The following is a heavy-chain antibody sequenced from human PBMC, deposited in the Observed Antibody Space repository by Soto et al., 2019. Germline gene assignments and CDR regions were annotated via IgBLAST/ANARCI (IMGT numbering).Heavy chain of an antibody. J-gene: IGHJ4*02. CDR1: GYTFTSYT. CDR2: IDAGNGNI. D-gene: IGHD3-10*01. V-gene: IGHV1-3*01. Sequence: GASVKVSCKASGYTFTSYTMHWVRQAPGQRLEWIGWIDAGNGNIIYSQKFQGRFTVSRDDSQNTLFLQMNSLRPEDTAFYYCGKAVDITVRGVPPSDYWGQGTLVTVSS. CDR3: GKAVDITVRGVPPSDY.